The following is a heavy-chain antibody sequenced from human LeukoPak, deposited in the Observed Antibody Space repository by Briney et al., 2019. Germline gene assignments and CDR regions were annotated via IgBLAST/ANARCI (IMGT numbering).Heavy chain of an antibody. CDR1: GGSISSYY. V-gene: IGHV4-59*01. D-gene: IGHD3-22*01. CDR3: ARSYDSSGYYYYAFDI. Sequence: SETLSLTCTVSGGSISSYYWSWIRQPPGKGLEWIGHIYYSGSTKYNPSLKSRVTISVDTSKNQFSLKLSSVTAADTAVYYCARSYDSSGYYYYAFDIWGQGTMVTVS. CDR2: IYYSGST. J-gene: IGHJ3*02.